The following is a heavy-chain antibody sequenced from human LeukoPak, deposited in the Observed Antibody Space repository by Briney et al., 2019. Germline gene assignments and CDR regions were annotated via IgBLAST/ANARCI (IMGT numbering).Heavy chain of an antibody. CDR1: GGTFSSYA. J-gene: IGHJ5*02. Sequence: ASVKVSCKASGGTFSSYAISWVRQAPGQGLEWMGGIIPIFGTANYAQKFQGRVTITPDESTSTAYMELSSLRSEDTAVYYCARDGHPYCSSTSCYLYNWFDPWGQGTLVTVSS. CDR3: ARDGHPYCSSTSCYLYNWFDP. V-gene: IGHV1-69*13. CDR2: IIPIFGTA. D-gene: IGHD2-2*01.